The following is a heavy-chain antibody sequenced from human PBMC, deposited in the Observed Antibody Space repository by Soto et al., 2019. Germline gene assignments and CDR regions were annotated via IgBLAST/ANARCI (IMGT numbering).Heavy chain of an antibody. J-gene: IGHJ5*02. V-gene: IGHV4-34*01. CDR1: GGSFSGYY. D-gene: IGHD6-13*01. CDR3: AGDGSVAATCTDNWFDP. Sequence: QVQLQQWGAGLLKPSETLSLTCAVYGGSFSGYYWSWIRQPPGKGLEWIGEINHSGSTNYNPSLNSRITISVDTSMNQFSLKLSTVTAADTAVYYCAGDGSVAATCTDNWFDPWGQGTLVTVSS. CDR2: INHSGST.